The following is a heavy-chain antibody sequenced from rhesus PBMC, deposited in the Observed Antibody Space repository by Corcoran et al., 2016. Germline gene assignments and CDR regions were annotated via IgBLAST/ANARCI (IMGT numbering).Heavy chain of an antibody. CDR3: ARLRQYYFDY. J-gene: IGHJ4*01. CDR2: IDGNIAGP. D-gene: IGHD6-25*01. Sequence: QLQLQESGPGLVKPSETLSLTCAVSGGSISGYSWSWIRQPPGKGLEWIGNIDGNIAGPNYNPSLKGRVTISNDTSKNQFSLKLRSVTAADTAVYYCARLRQYYFDYWGQGVLVTVSS. CDR1: GGSISGYS. V-gene: IGHV4-81*01.